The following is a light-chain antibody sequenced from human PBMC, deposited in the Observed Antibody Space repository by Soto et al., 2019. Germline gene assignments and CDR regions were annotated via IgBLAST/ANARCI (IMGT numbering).Light chain of an antibody. J-gene: IGLJ2*01. CDR2: DVS. CDR1: SSDIGRYNY. Sequence: QSALTQPASVSGSPGQSITISCTGTSSDIGRYNYVSWYQHSPGKAPKLIIYDVSDRPSGVSNRFSGSKSGTTASLTISGLQAEDEADYYCGSYTSSDTMNFGGGTKLTVL. V-gene: IGLV2-14*03. CDR3: GSYTSSDTMN.